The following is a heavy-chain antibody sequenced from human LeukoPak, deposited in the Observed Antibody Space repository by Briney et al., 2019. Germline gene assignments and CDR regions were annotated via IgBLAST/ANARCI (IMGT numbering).Heavy chain of an antibody. D-gene: IGHD3-22*01. V-gene: IGHV1-8*01. J-gene: IGHJ3*02. CDR3: ARAHYYDSSGYYHFFAFDI. CDR2: INPNSGNT. CDR1: GYTFTSYD. Sequence: ASVKVSCKASGYTFTSYDIIWVRQATGQGLEWMGWINPNSGNTGYAQKFQGRVTMTRDTSISTAYMELSSLRSEDTAVYYCARAHYYDSSGYYHFFAFDIWGQGTMVTVSS.